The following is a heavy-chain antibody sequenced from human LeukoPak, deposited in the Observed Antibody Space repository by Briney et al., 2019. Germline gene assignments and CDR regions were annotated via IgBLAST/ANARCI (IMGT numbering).Heavy chain of an antibody. D-gene: IGHD3-3*01. V-gene: IGHV1-2*02. Sequence: ASVKVSCKASGYTFTGYYMHWVRQAPGQGLEWMGWINPNSGGTNYAQKFQGRVTMTRDTSISTAYMELSRLRSDDTAVYYCATFRAHNYDFWSGYLDYWGQGTLVTVSS. CDR3: ATFRAHNYDFWSGYLDY. J-gene: IGHJ4*02. CDR2: INPNSGGT. CDR1: GYTFTGYY.